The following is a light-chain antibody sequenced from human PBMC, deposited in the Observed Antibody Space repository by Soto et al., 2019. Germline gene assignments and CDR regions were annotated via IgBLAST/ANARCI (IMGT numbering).Light chain of an antibody. CDR3: QQTYRTPLT. Sequence: DIQMTQFPLSLSASVGDRVTINCRASQTIRSHLNWYQQKPGEAPKIVIYATSTLQSGVPSRFSGSVSGTDFILTISSLQPEDFATYYRQQTYRTPLTFGGGTKVEIK. V-gene: IGKV1-39*01. CDR1: QTIRSH. CDR2: ATS. J-gene: IGKJ4*01.